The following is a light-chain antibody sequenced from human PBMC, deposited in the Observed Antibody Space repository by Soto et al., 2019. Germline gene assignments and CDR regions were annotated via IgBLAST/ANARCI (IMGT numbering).Light chain of an antibody. Sequence: IVLTQSPGTLSLSPGERATLSCRASQSLSSNYLAWYQQKPGQAPRLLIYGASSRATGIPDRFSGSGSGADFTLTITRLEPEDFAVYYCQQYASSPWTFGQGTKVEIK. J-gene: IGKJ1*01. CDR1: QSLSSNY. CDR3: QQYASSPWT. CDR2: GAS. V-gene: IGKV3-20*01.